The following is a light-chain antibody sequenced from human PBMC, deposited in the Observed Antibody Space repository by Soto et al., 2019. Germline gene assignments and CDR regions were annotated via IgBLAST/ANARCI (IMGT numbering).Light chain of an antibody. CDR1: QSINTY. Sequence: ENGLRQSHATLSLSPGEGATLSCRASQSINTYLAWYQQKPGQAPRLLIYDASKRATGIPARFSGSGSGTNFTLTISSLEPEDFAVYYCQQRRSWQVTFGQGTRLEIK. J-gene: IGKJ5*01. V-gene: IGKV3D-11*02. CDR2: DAS. CDR3: QQRRSWQVT.